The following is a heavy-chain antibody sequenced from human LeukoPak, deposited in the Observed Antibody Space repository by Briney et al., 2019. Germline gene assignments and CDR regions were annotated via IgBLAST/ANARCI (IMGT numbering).Heavy chain of an antibody. Sequence: ASVKVSCKASGYTFTSYYMHWVRQAPGQGLEWMGWINPNSGGTNYAQKFQGRVTMTRDTSISTAYMELSRLRSDDTAVYYCARAIAVAGRPPFDYWGQGTLVTVSS. V-gene: IGHV1-2*02. CDR2: INPNSGGT. CDR1: GYTFTSYY. CDR3: ARAIAVAGRPPFDY. J-gene: IGHJ4*02. D-gene: IGHD6-19*01.